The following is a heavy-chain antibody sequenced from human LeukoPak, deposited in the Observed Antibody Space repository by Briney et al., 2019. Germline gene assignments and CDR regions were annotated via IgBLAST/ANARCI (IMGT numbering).Heavy chain of an antibody. D-gene: IGHD3-10*01. V-gene: IGHV1-69*05. CDR1: GGTFSSYA. J-gene: IGHJ4*02. Sequence: ASVKVSCKASGGTFSSYAISWVRQAPGQGLEWMGGIIPIFGTANYAQKFQGRVTMTRNTSISTAYMELSSLRSEDTAVYYCARDAMVRGVIGYWGQGTLVTVSS. CDR2: IIPIFGTA. CDR3: ARDAMVRGVIGY.